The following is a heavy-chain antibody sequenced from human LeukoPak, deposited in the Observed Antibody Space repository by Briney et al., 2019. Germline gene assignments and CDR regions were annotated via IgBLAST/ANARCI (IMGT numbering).Heavy chain of an antibody. CDR1: GYTFTGYY. D-gene: IGHD6-19*01. CDR2: INPNSGGT. J-gene: IGHJ4*02. V-gene: IGHV1-2*02. Sequence: ASVKVSCKASGYTFTGYYMHWVRQAPGQGLEWMGWINPNSGGTNYAQKFQGRVTMTRDTSISTAYMELSRLRSDDTAVYYCARDIALGWLGNFDYWGQGTLVTVSS. CDR3: ARDIALGWLGNFDY.